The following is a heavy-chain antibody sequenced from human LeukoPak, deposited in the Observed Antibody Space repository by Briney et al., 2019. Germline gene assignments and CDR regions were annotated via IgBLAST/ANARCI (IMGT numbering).Heavy chain of an antibody. V-gene: IGHV3-21*01. CDR1: GFTFSSYS. J-gene: IGHJ4*02. Sequence: GGSLRLSCAASGFTFSSYSMSWVRQAPGRGLEWVSSISSRSSYIYYADSVKGRFTISRDNAENSLYLQMNSLRAEDTAVYYCARDGEGYHSSGFYFDCWGQGTLVTVSS. D-gene: IGHD3-22*01. CDR3: ARDGEGYHSSGFYFDC. CDR2: ISSRSSYI.